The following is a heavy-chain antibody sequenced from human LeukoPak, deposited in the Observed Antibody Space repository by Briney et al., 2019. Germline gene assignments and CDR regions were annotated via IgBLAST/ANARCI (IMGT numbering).Heavy chain of an antibody. CDR3: ARHVEHQFDY. V-gene: IGHV4-39*01. CDR1: GGSISSSSYY. Sequence: PSEALSLTCTVSGGSISSSSYYWGWIRQPPGKGLEWIGSTYYSGSTYYNPSLKSRVTISVDTSKNQFSLKLSSVTAADTAVYYCARHVEHQFDYWGQGTLVTVSS. CDR2: TYYSGST. D-gene: IGHD1-26*01. J-gene: IGHJ4*02.